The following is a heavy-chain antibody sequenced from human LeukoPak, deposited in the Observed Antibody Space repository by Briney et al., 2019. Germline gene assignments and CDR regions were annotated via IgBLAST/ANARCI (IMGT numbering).Heavy chain of an antibody. Sequence: SETLSLTCAVYGGSLSCYYWRWIRQPPGKGLEWIGEINHSGSNNYHPSLKSRVTISVDTSKNQFSLKLSSVTAAGTAVYYCARAPRVRGVINDYYYYMDVGGKGTRVSVSS. CDR3: ARAPRVRGVINDYYYYMDV. CDR2: INHSGSN. CDR1: GGSLSCYY. J-gene: IGHJ6*03. D-gene: IGHD3-10*01. V-gene: IGHV4-34*01.